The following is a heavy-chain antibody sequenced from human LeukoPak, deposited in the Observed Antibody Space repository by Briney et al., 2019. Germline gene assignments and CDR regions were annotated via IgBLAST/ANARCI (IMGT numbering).Heavy chain of an antibody. CDR1: GASMINNNYF. D-gene: IGHD4-23*01. J-gene: IGHJ3*02. CDR2: ISYRGTT. V-gene: IGHV4-39*01. CDR3: ARHDLDGDGGNSHAFDI. Sequence: PSETLSLTWTVSGASMINNNYFWDWLRQPAGRGLELIVSISYRGTTYYNPSLKSRVTISVDTSKNQFSLKLSSVTAADTAVYYCARHDLDGDGGNSHAFDIWGQGTMVTVSS.